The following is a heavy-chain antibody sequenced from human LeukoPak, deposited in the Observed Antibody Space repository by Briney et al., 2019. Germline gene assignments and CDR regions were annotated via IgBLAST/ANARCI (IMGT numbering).Heavy chain of an antibody. D-gene: IGHD6-13*01. V-gene: IGHV3-21*01. Sequence: GGSLRLSCAASGFTFSSYSMNWVRQAPGKGLEWVSSISSSSSYIYYADSVKGRFTISRDNAKNSLYLQMNSLRAEDTAVYYCARVGVLSSSWLLYWGQGTLVTVSS. J-gene: IGHJ4*02. CDR2: ISSSSSYI. CDR1: GFTFSSYS. CDR3: ARVGVLSSSWLLY.